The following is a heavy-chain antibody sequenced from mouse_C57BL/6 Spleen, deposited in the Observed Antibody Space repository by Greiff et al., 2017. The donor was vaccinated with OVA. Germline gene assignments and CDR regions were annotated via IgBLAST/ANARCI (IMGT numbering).Heavy chain of an antibody. CDR3: ARVAYYYGSWYYFDY. D-gene: IGHD1-1*01. Sequence: DVKLVESEGGLVQPGSSMKLSCTASGFTFSDYYMAWVRQVPEKGLEWVANINYDGSSTYYLDSLKSRFIISRDNAKNILYLQMSSLKSEDTATYYCARVAYYYGSWYYFDYWGQGTTLTVSS. CDR1: GFTFSDYY. CDR2: INYDGSST. V-gene: IGHV5-16*01. J-gene: IGHJ2*01.